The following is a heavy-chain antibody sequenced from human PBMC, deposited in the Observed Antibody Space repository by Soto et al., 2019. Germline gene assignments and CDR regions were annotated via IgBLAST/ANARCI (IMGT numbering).Heavy chain of an antibody. CDR3: ARENVGDSLNWFVP. Sequence: EVQLVESGGGLVQPGGSLRLSCAASGFTFSSYSMNWVRQAPGKGLEWVSYISSSSSTIYYADSVKGRFTISRDNAKNTLYLQMNSLRDEDTAVYYCARENVGDSLNWFVPWGQGTLITVSS. CDR2: ISSSSSTI. V-gene: IGHV3-48*02. J-gene: IGHJ5*02. D-gene: IGHD4-17*01. CDR1: GFTFSSYS.